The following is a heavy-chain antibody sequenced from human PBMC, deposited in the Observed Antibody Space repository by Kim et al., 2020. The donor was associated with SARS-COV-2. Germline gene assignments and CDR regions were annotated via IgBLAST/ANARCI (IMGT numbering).Heavy chain of an antibody. CDR1: GYSFTSYW. D-gene: IGHD3-10*01. CDR2: IDPSDSYT. CDR3: ASLLWFGELLAGHFDY. V-gene: IGHV5-10-1*01. J-gene: IGHJ4*02. Sequence: GESLKISCKGSGYSFTSYWISWVRQMPGKGLEWMGRIDPSDSYTNYSPSFQGHVTISADKSISTAYLQWSSLKASDTAMYYCASLLWFGELLAGHFDYWGQGTLVTVSS.